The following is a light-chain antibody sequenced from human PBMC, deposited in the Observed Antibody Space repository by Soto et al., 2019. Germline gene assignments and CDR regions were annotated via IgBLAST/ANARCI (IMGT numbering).Light chain of an antibody. V-gene: IGKV3-15*01. Sequence: EILMTQSPAPLSVSPGERATLSCRASQSVSSYLAWYQQKPGQPPRLLIYGASTRATGIPARFSGSGSGTEFTLTISSLQSEDVAVYYCQQYNNWPRTLGQGTKVDIK. CDR3: QQYNNWPRT. CDR1: QSVSSY. J-gene: IGKJ1*01. CDR2: GAS.